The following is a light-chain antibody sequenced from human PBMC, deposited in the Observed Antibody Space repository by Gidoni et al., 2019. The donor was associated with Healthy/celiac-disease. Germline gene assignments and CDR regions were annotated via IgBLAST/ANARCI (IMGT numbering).Light chain of an antibody. CDR3: QQYNSYWYT. CDR1: QSISSW. J-gene: IGKJ2*01. V-gene: IGKV1-5*03. CDR2: KAS. Sequence: DIQMTQSPSTVSASVGDRVTITCRASQSISSWLAWYKQKPGKAPKLLIYKASSLESGVPSRFSGSGSGTEFTLTISSLQPDDFATYYCQQYNSYWYTFGQGTKLEIK.